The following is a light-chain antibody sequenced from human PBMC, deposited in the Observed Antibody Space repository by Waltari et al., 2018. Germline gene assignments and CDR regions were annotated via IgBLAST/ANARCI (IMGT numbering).Light chain of an antibody. V-gene: IGKV1-13*02. CDR1: PGISSA. J-gene: IGKJ5*01. Sequence: AIQLTQSPSSPSASVGDRVTITCRASPGISSALAWYQQKPGKAPKLRIYDASSLESGVPSRFSGSGSGTDFTLTISSLQPEDFATYYCQQFNSYPFTFGQGTRLEIK. CDR3: QQFNSYPFT. CDR2: DAS.